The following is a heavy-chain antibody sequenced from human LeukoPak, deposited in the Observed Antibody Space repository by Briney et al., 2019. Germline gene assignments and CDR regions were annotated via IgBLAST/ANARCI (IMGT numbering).Heavy chain of an antibody. D-gene: IGHD3-3*01. CDR2: LSSSGSAF. V-gene: IGHV3-11*04. CDR1: GFTVNNKY. J-gene: IGHJ4*02. CDR3: ARSARLMKGVVEVTALDD. Sequence: PGGSLRLSCAASGFTVNNKYMTWVRQAPGKGLEWIAYLSSSGSAFSYADSVKGRFTIARDNAKNSVYLEMNSLRADDTAVYYCARSARLMKGVVEVTALDDWGQGTLVTVSS.